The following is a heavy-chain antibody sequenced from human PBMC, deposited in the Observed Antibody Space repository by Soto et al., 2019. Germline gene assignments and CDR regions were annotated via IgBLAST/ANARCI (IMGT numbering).Heavy chain of an antibody. CDR3: ARVVPTGNWFDP. J-gene: IGHJ5*02. CDR1: GGSMSSGGYY. V-gene: IGHV4-61*08. CDR2: IYYSGST. Sequence: PSETLSLTCTVSGGSMSSGGYYWGWIRQHPGKGLDWIGYIYYSGSTNDNPSLKSRGTISVDTSKNQFSLKLSSVTAAETAVYYCARVVPTGNWFDPWGQGILVTVS.